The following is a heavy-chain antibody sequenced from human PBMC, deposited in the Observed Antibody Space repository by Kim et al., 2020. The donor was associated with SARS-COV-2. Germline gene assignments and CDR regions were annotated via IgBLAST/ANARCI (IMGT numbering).Heavy chain of an antibody. V-gene: IGHV3-33*01. CDR1: GFTFSSYG. J-gene: IGHJ4*02. CDR3: ARERGQLSDFDY. Sequence: GGSLRLSCAASGFTFSSYGMHWVRQAPGKGLEWVAVIWYDGSNKYYADSVKGRFTISRDNSKNTLYLQMNSLRAEDTAVYYCARERGQLSDFDYWGQGTLVTVSS. D-gene: IGHD5-18*01. CDR2: IWYDGSNK.